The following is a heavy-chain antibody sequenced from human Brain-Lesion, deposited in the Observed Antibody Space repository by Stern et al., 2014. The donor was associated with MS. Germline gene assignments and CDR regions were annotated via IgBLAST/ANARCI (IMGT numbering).Heavy chain of an antibody. CDR3: ASGYRIFDY. V-gene: IGHV4-61*02. CDR1: GGSIRSGSDS. D-gene: IGHD5-18*01. Sequence: VQLVESGPGLVKPSQTLSLTCTVSGGSIRSGSDSWSWIRQPVGKGLEWIGRINPRGGAFYNPSLKSRVTISTVKSMKPVSLDLNSSTAADTAIYYCASGYRIFDYWGQGILVTVSS. CDR2: INPRGGA. J-gene: IGHJ4*02.